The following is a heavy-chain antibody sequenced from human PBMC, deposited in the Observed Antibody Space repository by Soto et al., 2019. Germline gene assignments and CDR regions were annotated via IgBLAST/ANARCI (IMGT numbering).Heavy chain of an antibody. J-gene: IGHJ4*02. CDR1: GFTFSNYA. V-gene: IGHV3-30-3*01. Sequence: QVQLVESGGGVVQPGRSLRLSCAASGFTFSNYAMHWVRQAPGKGLEWVATISYDGSNKFYADSVKGRFTISSDNSKNTLYLQMNSLRPEDTAVYYCARDHFERPYGVCSFDYWGQGTLVTVSS. D-gene: IGHD2-8*01. CDR2: ISYDGSNK. CDR3: ARDHFERPYGVCSFDY.